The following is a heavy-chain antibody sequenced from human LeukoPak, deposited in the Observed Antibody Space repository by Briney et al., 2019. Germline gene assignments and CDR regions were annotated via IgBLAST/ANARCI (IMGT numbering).Heavy chain of an antibody. J-gene: IGHJ4*02. D-gene: IGHD2-2*01. CDR1: GFTFSDYF. CDR3: ARVSVPAARIQLYYFDY. Sequence: GGSLRLSCAASGFTFSDYFMSWIRQAPGKGLEGVSYISRSGSSIYYGDSVKGRFTISRDNAKNSLYLQMNSLRAEDTAVYYCARVSVPAARIQLYYFDYWGQGTLVTVSS. CDR2: ISRSGSSI. V-gene: IGHV3-11*01.